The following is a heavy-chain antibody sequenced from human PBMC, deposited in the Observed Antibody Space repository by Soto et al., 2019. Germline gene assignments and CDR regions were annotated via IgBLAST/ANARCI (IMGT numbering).Heavy chain of an antibody. D-gene: IGHD2-2*01. J-gene: IGHJ6*04. Sequence: QVQLQESGPGLVKPSQTLSLTCTVSGGSISSGGYYWSWIRQHPGKGLEWIGYIYYSGSTYYNPSLKCGVTISVAASRNQFSLTLRSVPAADRAVYSWAGFPGVPAADYSYGMDVGAKGPPVTVSS. V-gene: IGHV4-31*03. CDR1: GGSISSGGYY. CDR3: AGFPGVPAADYSYGMDV. CDR2: IYYSGST.